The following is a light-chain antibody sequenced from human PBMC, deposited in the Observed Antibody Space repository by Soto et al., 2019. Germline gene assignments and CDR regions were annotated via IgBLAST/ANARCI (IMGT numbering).Light chain of an antibody. Sequence: EIELTQSPGTLSLSPGERATLSCRASQRLASNYLAWYQHRPGQAPRLLLYGVSSRATGIPDRFNGSGSGTDFTLAISRVEPEDFAVYFCQQYADSPITFGQGTRLGI. V-gene: IGKV3-20*01. CDR3: QQYADSPIT. CDR1: QRLASNY. CDR2: GVS. J-gene: IGKJ5*01.